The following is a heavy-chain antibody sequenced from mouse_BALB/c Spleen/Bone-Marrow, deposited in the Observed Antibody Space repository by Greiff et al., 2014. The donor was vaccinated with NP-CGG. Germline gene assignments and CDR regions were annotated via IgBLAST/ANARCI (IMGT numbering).Heavy chain of an antibody. Sequence: EVKVEESGPELVKPGASVKISCKASGYTFTDYNMHWVKQSHGKNLEWIGYIYPYNGGTGYNQKFKSKATLTVDNSSSTAYMELRSLTSEDSAVYYCAITTLYAMDYWGQGTSVTVSS. D-gene: IGHD2-12*01. CDR1: GYTFTDYN. J-gene: IGHJ4*01. CDR2: IYPYNGGT. CDR3: AITTLYAMDY. V-gene: IGHV1S29*02.